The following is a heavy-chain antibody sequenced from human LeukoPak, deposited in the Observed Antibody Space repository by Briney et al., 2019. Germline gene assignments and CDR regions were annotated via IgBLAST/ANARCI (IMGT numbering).Heavy chain of an antibody. CDR3: AKDRSIGTYYTFDH. Sequence: GGSLRLSCAASGFTISSYAMSWVRQAPGKGLEWVSAISGSGGSTYYADSVKGRFTVSGDNSKNTLYLQMSSLTAADTAVYYCAKDRSIGTYYTFDHWGQGTLVTVSS. V-gene: IGHV3-23*01. J-gene: IGHJ4*02. D-gene: IGHD1-26*01. CDR2: ISGSGGST. CDR1: GFTISSYA.